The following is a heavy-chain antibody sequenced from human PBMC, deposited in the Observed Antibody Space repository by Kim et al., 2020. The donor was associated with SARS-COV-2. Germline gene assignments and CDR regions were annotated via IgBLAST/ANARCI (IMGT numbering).Heavy chain of an antibody. J-gene: IGHJ5*02. V-gene: IGHV7-4-1*02. D-gene: IGHD3-3*01. CDR1: GYTFTSYI. CDR3: ARDRRITIFGGGRSRFDP. Sequence: ASVKVSCKASGYTFTSYIMNWVRQAPGQGLEWMGWINTNTGNPTYAQGFTGRFVFSLDTSVSTAYLQISSLKAEDTAVYYCARDRRITIFGGGRSRFDPWGQGTLVTVSS. CDR2: INTNTGNP.